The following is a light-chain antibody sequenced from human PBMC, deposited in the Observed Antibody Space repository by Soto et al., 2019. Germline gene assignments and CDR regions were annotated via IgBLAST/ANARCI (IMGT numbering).Light chain of an antibody. V-gene: IGKV3-20*01. CDR2: GAS. Sequence: EIVLTQSPGALSVAPGETVSLSCRASEAINNNFVAWYQQRPGQVPRLLMYGASIRVSGVPDRISGRRSGTGFILNIARVEPEDFALYYCQQYGSSPWTFSQGTKVEIK. J-gene: IGKJ1*01. CDR1: EAINNNF. CDR3: QQYGSSPWT.